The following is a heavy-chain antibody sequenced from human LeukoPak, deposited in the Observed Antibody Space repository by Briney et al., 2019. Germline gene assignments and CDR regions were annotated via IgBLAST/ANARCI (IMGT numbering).Heavy chain of an antibody. D-gene: IGHD6-13*01. CDR3: ARHYIAAGGGDAFDI. CDR1: GGSISSSNW. J-gene: IGHJ3*02. Sequence: SETLSLTCAVSGGSISSSNWWSWGRQPPGKGLEGIGEISHSGSTNYNPSLKSRVTISVDTSKNQFSLKLSSVTAADTAIYYCARHYIAAGGGDAFDIWGQGTMVIVSS. V-gene: IGHV4-4*02. CDR2: ISHSGST.